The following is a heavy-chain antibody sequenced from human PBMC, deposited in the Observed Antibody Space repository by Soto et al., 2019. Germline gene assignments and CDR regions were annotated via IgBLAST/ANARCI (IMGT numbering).Heavy chain of an antibody. V-gene: IGHV1-18*01. CDR2: ISAYNGNT. CDR1: GYTFTSYG. J-gene: IGHJ3*01. Sequence: ASVKASCKSSGYTFTSYGISWVRQAPGQGLEWMGWISAYNGNTNYAQKLQGRVTMTTDTSTSTAYMELRSLRSDDTAVYYCARDGYYYGSGSYYNFWGQGTMVTVSS. D-gene: IGHD3-10*01. CDR3: ARDGYYYGSGSYYNF.